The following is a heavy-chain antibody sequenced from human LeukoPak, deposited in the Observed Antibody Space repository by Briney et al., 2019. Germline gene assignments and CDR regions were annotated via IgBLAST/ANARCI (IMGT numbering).Heavy chain of an antibody. Sequence: PSETLSLTCAVYGGSFSGYYWSWIRQPPGKGLEWIGEINHSGSTNYSPSLKSRVTISVDTSKNQFSLKLSSVTAADTAVYYCARGKGVYYDILTGYLFWGQGTLVTVSS. CDR1: GGSFSGYY. V-gene: IGHV4-34*01. CDR3: ARGKGVYYDILTGYLF. J-gene: IGHJ4*02. D-gene: IGHD3-9*01. CDR2: INHSGST.